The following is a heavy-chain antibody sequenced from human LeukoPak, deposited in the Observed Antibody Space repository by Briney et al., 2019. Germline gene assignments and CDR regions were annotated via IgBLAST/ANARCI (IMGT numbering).Heavy chain of an antibody. D-gene: IGHD1-1*01. CDR2: ISSSSSYI. CDR3: AGDNLEPTSYYYYGMDV. CDR1: GFTFSSYS. V-gene: IGHV3-21*04. Sequence: KPGGSLRLSCAASGFTFSSYSMSWVRQAPGKGLEWVSSISSSSSYIYYADSVKGRFTISRDNSKNTLYLQMNSLRAEDTAVYYCAGDNLEPTSYYYYGMDVWGQGTTVTVSS. J-gene: IGHJ6*02.